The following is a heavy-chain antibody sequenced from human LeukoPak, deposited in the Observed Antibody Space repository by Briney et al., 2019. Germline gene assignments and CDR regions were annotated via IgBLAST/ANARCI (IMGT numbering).Heavy chain of an antibody. CDR2: INHSGST. D-gene: IGHD6-19*01. Sequence: SETLSLTSAGYGGSFSGYYWSWIRQPPGKGLEWIGEINHSGSTNYNPSLKSLVTISVDRSKNQFSLKLSSVTAADTAVYYCARPVSGSSGWYYNYWGQGNLVTVSS. CDR3: ARPVSGSSGWYYNY. V-gene: IGHV4-34*01. J-gene: IGHJ4*02. CDR1: GGSFSGYY.